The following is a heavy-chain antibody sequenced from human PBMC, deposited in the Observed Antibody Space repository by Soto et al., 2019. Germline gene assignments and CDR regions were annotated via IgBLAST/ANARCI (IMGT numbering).Heavy chain of an antibody. Sequence: QVQLVQSGAEVKEPGSSVKVSCKASGGTFRTFAISWVRQAPGQGPEWMGGIIPVFGTPNYAQKFQGRVTITADESTSTAYMELSILRSEDTAVYYCARGGSTMVRGPLVYGLDVWGQGTTVTVSS. V-gene: IGHV1-69*01. J-gene: IGHJ6*02. CDR3: ARGGSTMVRGPLVYGLDV. CDR2: IIPVFGTP. D-gene: IGHD3-10*01. CDR1: GGTFRTFA.